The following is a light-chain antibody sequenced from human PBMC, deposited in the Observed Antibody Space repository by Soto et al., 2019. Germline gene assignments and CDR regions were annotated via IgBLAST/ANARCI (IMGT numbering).Light chain of an antibody. Sequence: DIQVTQSPSSLSASPGDRITITCRASQDIKKFLAWYQQKPGKVPHLLIYAASTLRPGVPSRFSGNASGTVFTLTIASLQPEDVATYYCQKYDRAPAAFGQGTKVDVK. V-gene: IGKV1-27*01. CDR3: QKYDRAPAA. CDR1: QDIKKF. CDR2: AAS. J-gene: IGKJ1*01.